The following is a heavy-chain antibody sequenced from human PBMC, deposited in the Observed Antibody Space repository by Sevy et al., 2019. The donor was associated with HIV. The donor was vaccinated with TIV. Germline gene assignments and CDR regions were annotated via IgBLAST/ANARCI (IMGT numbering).Heavy chain of an antibody. V-gene: IGHV3-15*01. CDR2: IKSKTDGGTT. J-gene: IGHJ4*02. D-gene: IGHD6-13*01. CDR3: TTDQCSSWYGAAETYYFDY. Sequence: GGSLRLSCAASGFTFSNAWMSWVRQAPGKGLEWVGRIKSKTDGGTTDYAAPVKGRFTISRDDSKITLYLQMNSLKPEDTAVYYCTTDQCSSWYGAAETYYFDYWGQGTLVTVSS. CDR1: GFTFSNAW.